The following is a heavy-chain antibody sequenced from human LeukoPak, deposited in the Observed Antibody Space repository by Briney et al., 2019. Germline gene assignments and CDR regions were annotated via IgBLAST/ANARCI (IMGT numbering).Heavy chain of an antibody. CDR1: GFTFDDYA. CDR2: ISSNSGSI. Sequence: PGGSLRLSCAASGFTFDDYAMHWVRQAPGKGLEWVSCISSNSGSIGYADSVKGRFTISRDNAKNSLYLQMNSLRAEGTALYYCAKDISQLLGAYFDYWGQGTLVSVFS. V-gene: IGHV3-9*01. D-gene: IGHD2-21*01. J-gene: IGHJ4*02. CDR3: AKDISQLLGAYFDY.